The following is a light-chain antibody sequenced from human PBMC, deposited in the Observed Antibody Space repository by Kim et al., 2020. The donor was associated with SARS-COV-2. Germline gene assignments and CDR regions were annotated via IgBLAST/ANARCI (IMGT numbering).Light chain of an antibody. CDR1: QTVASSY. V-gene: IGKV3-20*01. Sequence: EIVLTQSPGTLSLSPGERATLSCRASQTVASSYLAWYQQNPGQAPRLLIYGVSSRTTGIPDRFSGSGSGTDVTLTISRLAPEDFAMYYCQQYSNSPRTFGQGTKVDIK. J-gene: IGKJ1*01. CDR3: QQYSNSPRT. CDR2: GVS.